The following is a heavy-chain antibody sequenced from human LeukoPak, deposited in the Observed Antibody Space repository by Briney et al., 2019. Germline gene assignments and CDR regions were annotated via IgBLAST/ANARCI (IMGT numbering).Heavy chain of an antibody. J-gene: IGHJ3*02. Sequence: GGSLRLSCAASGFTFSSYSMNWVRQAPGKGLEWGSSISSSSSYIYYADSVKGRFTISRDNAKNSLYLQMNSLRAEDTAVYYCARGLVPSDAFDIWGQGTMVTVSS. CDR1: GFTFSSYS. CDR2: ISSSSSYI. CDR3: ARGLVPSDAFDI. D-gene: IGHD6-6*01. V-gene: IGHV3-21*01.